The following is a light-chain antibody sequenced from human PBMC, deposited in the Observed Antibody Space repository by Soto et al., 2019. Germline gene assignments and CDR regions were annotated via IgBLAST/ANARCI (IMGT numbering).Light chain of an antibody. CDR1: QSINSN. CDR3: HQYGISPPVT. V-gene: IGKV3-15*01. CDR2: GAS. Sequence: EVVVTQSPATLSVSPGDRATLSCRASQSINSNLAWYQQQPGQAPRLLIYGASTRATAVPDRFSGSGSGTDFTLTITSLQSDDFAVYYCHQYGISPPVTFGQGTRLEIK. J-gene: IGKJ5*01.